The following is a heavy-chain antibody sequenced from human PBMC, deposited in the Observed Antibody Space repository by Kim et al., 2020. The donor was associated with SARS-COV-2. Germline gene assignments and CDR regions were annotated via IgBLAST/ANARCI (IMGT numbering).Heavy chain of an antibody. D-gene: IGHD2-2*01. V-gene: IGHV3-21*01. J-gene: IGHJ4*02. CDR2: ITSSSNSI. CDR1: GFAFNTYN. Sequence: GGSLRLSCAASGFAFNTYNMNWVRQAPGKGLEWVSSITSSSNSIYYADSVKGRFTISRDNAKKSLYLQMNSLRAEDTAVYYCARDLHCSSTCCCPAYFDYRGQGTLFTASS. CDR3: ARDLHCSSTCCCPAYFDY.